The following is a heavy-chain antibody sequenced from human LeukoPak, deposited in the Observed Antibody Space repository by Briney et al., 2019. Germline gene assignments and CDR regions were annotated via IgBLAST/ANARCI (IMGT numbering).Heavy chain of an antibody. CDR3: ARDLTIIGVVITAHRYFDL. CDR1: GGSISSSNW. Sequence: AETLSLTCAVSGGSISSSNWRSWVRQPPGKGLEWIEEIYHSGSTNYKPSLKSRVAISVDKSKNQFSLKLSSVTAADTAVYYCARDLTIIGVVITAHRYFDLWGRGTLVTVSS. J-gene: IGHJ2*01. V-gene: IGHV4-4*02. CDR2: IYHSGST. D-gene: IGHD3-3*01.